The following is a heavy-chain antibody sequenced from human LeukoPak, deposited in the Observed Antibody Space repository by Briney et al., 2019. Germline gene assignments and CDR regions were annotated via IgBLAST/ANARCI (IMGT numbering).Heavy chain of an antibody. D-gene: IGHD5-12*01. CDR1: GGSISSYY. CDR3: ARADRVFSVAIRPAFDI. Sequence: KPSETLSLTCTVSGGSISSYYWSWIRQPPGKGLEGIGYIYYSESTNYNPSLKRRVTISVDTSKNQFSPNLGAGTAADTAAYYCARADRVFSVAIRPAFDIWGQGTMVPVSS. CDR2: IYYSEST. V-gene: IGHV4-59*08. J-gene: IGHJ3*02.